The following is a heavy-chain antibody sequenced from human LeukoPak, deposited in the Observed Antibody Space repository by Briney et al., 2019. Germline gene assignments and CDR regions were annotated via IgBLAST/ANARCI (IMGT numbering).Heavy chain of an antibody. Sequence: GESLKISCKGSGYSFTSYWIGWVRQMPGKGLEWMGIIYPGDSDTRYSPSFQGQVTISVDKSISTAYLQWSSLKASDTAMYYCARQSTYYYDSSGYYPDAFDIWGQGTMVTVSS. D-gene: IGHD3-22*01. CDR1: GYSFTSYW. J-gene: IGHJ3*02. V-gene: IGHV5-51*01. CDR3: ARQSTYYYDSSGYYPDAFDI. CDR2: IYPGDSDT.